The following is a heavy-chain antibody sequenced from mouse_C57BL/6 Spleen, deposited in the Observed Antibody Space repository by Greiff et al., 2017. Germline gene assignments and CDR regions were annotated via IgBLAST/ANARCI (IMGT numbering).Heavy chain of an antibody. J-gene: IGHJ2*01. CDR1: GYAFSSYW. V-gene: IGHV1-80*01. CDR3: ARSVYYGSSYYDLFDY. Sequence: QVQLKQSGAELVKPGASVKISCKASGYAFSSYWMNWVKQRPGKGLEWIGQIYPGDGDTNYNGKFKGKATLTADTSSSTAYMQLSSLTSENSAVYFWARSVYYGSSYYDLFDYWGQGTTLTVSS. CDR2: IYPGDGDT. D-gene: IGHD1-1*01.